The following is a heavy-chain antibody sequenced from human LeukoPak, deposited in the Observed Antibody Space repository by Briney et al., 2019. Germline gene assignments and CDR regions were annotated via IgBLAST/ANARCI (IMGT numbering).Heavy chain of an antibody. D-gene: IGHD3-3*01. J-gene: IGHJ5*02. Sequence: ASVKVSCKASGYTFTSYDINWVRQATGQGLEWMGWMNPNSGNTGYAHKFQGRVTITRNTSISTAYMELSSLRSEDTAVYYCARGGGYYTGNWFDPWGQGTLVTVSS. V-gene: IGHV1-8*03. CDR3: ARGGGYYTGNWFDP. CDR2: MNPNSGNT. CDR1: GYTFTSYD.